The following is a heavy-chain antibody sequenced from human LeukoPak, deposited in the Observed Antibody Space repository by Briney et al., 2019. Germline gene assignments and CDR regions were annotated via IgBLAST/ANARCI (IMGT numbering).Heavy chain of an antibody. D-gene: IGHD5-12*01. V-gene: IGHV1-2*02. CDR1: GYTFTGYY. Sequence: GAAVKVSCKASGYTFTGYYIHWVRQAPGQGVEWMGWINPNSGGTNYAQKFQGRVTMTRNTSISTAFMELSRLRSDDTAVYYCARVIVATDWGQGTLVTVSS. CDR2: INPNSGGT. J-gene: IGHJ4*02. CDR3: ARVIVATD.